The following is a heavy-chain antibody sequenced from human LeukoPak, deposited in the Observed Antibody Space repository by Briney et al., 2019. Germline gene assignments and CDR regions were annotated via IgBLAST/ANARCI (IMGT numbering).Heavy chain of an antibody. J-gene: IGHJ3*02. V-gene: IGHV3-48*01. CDR2: ISSTSTNM. D-gene: IGHD4-17*01. Sequence: PGGSLRLSCAASRFTFSTYSMNRVRQAPGRGLEWVSYISSTSTNMYYKDSVKGRFTISRDNAKNSLYLHMTSLRAEDTAVYYCVRNDGDDAFDIWGQGTRVTVSS. CDR1: RFTFSTYS. CDR3: VRNDGDDAFDI.